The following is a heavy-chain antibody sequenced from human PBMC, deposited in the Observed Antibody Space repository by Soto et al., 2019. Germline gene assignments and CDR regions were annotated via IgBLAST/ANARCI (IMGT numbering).Heavy chain of an antibody. CDR1: GGSISSGDYY. Sequence: SETLSLTCTVSGGSISSGDYYWSWIRQPPGKGLEWIGYIYYSGSTYYNPSLKSRVTISVDTSKNQFSLKLSSVTAADTAVYYCARATTKKAFDPWGQGTLVNVS. CDR2: IYYSGST. CDR3: ARATTKKAFDP. V-gene: IGHV4-30-4*01. D-gene: IGHD4-4*01. J-gene: IGHJ5*02.